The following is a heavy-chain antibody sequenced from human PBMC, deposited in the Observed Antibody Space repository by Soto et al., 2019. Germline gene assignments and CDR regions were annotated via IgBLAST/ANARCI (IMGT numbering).Heavy chain of an antibody. J-gene: IGHJ4*02. D-gene: IGHD1-26*01. CDR2: IYYSVTT. Sequence: QVQLQESGPGLVKPSDTLSLTCAVSGYSISSSNWWGWIRQPPGKGLEWIGYIYYSVTTYYNPSLKIRVTMSVDTSKNQFSLKLTSVTAVDTAVYYCARREIQGPIDYWGQGTLVTVAS. CDR3: ARREIQGPIDY. CDR1: GYSISSSNW. V-gene: IGHV4-28*01.